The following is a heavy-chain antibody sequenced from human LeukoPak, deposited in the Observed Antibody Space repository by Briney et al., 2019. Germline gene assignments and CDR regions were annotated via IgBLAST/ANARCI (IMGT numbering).Heavy chain of an antibody. D-gene: IGHD4-11*01. CDR1: GFTFSGYG. CDR2: VRYDGSNK. CDR3: ARGGGGYTKYGPDY. V-gene: IGHV3-30*02. J-gene: IGHJ4*02. Sequence: GGSLRLSCAASGFTFSGYGMHWVRQAPGKGLEWISFVRYDGSNKYYADSVKGRFTISRDNSKNTLYLEMNNLRVEDTAVYYCARGGGGYTKYGPDYRGQGTLVTVSS.